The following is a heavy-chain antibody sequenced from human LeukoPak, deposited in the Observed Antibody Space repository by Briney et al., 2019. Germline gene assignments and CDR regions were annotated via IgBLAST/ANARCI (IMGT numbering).Heavy chain of an antibody. Sequence: RGSLRLSCAASGFTFSSYAMSWVRQAPGKGLEWVSAISGSGGSTYYADSVKGRFTISRDNSKNTLYLQMNSLRAEDTAVYYCAKDPHGSSWFDYWGQGTLVTVSS. CDR3: AKDPHGSSWFDY. CDR2: ISGSGGST. J-gene: IGHJ4*02. D-gene: IGHD6-13*01. CDR1: GFTFSSYA. V-gene: IGHV3-23*01.